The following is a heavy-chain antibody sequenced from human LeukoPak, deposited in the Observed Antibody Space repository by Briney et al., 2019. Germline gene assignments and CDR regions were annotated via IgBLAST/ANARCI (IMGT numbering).Heavy chain of an antibody. CDR3: ARVVPMYSSDWYDDY. D-gene: IGHD6-19*01. CDR2: TYYTSKWNT. Sequence: SQTLSLTCAISGDSVSTSGVAWNWVRQSPSGGLEWLGRTYYTSKWNTDYAVSVKSRIVVNPDTSKNQFSLKLSSVTAADTAVYYCARVVPMYSSDWYDDYWGQGTLVTVSS. J-gene: IGHJ4*02. CDR1: GDSVSTSGVA. V-gene: IGHV6-1*01.